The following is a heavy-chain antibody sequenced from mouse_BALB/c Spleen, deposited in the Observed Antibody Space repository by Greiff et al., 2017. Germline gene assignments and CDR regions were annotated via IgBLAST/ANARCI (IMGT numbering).Heavy chain of an antibody. Sequence: QVQLKESGAELVRPGVSVKISCKGSGYTFTDYAMHWVKQSHAKSLEWIGVISTYYGDASYNQKFKGKATMTVDKSSSTAYMGLARLTSEDSAIYYCARDYDGNWYFDVWGAGTTVTVSS. CDR1: GYTFTDYA. J-gene: IGHJ1*01. V-gene: IGHV1S137*01. CDR2: ISTYYGDA. CDR3: ARDYDGNWYFDV. D-gene: IGHD2-4*01.